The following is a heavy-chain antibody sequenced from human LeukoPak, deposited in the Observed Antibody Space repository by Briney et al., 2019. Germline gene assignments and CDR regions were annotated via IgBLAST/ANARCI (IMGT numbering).Heavy chain of an antibody. Sequence: SETLSLTCAVSGGSFSGYYWSWIRQPPGKGLEWIGEINHSGSTNYNPSLKSRVTISVDTSKNQFSLKLSSVTAADTAVYYCARRLGYSKGGFDYWGQGTLVTVSS. CDR3: ARRLGYSKGGFDY. CDR1: GGSFSGYY. D-gene: IGHD4-11*01. CDR2: INHSGST. J-gene: IGHJ4*02. V-gene: IGHV4-34*01.